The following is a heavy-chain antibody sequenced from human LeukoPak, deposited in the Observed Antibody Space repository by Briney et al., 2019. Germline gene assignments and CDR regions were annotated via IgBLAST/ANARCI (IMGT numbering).Heavy chain of an antibody. CDR3: AKDSRSGGRGFDY. CDR1: GFTFSSYA. V-gene: IGHV3-23*01. D-gene: IGHD2-15*01. J-gene: IGHJ4*02. CDR2: ISGSSGST. Sequence: GGSLRLSCAASGFTFSSYAMSWVRQAPGKGLEWVSAISGSSGSTYHADSVKGRFTISRDNSKNTLYLQMNSLRAEDTAVYYCAKDSRSGGRGFDYWGQGTLVTVSS.